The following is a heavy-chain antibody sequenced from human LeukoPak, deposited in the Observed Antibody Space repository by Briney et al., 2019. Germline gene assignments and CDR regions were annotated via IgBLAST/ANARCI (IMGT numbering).Heavy chain of an antibody. CDR1: GFNFSDYY. D-gene: IGHD1-26*01. J-gene: IGHJ4*02. Sequence: GGSLRLSCAASGFNFSDYYMSWIRQAPGKGLEWVSYISSSSYTNYADSVKGRFTISRDNAKNSLYLQMNSLRAEDTAVYYCARGSTDIHFDYWGQGTLVTVSS. CDR3: ARGSTDIHFDY. CDR2: ISSSSYT. V-gene: IGHV3-11*03.